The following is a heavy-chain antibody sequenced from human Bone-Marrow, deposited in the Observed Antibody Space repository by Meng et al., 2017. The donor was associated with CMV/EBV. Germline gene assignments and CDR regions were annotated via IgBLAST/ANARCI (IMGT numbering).Heavy chain of an antibody. J-gene: IGHJ3*02. D-gene: IGHD2-2*01. CDR2: IKQDGSEK. CDR3: ARAGGYQRAQGYAFDI. V-gene: IGHV3-7*01. CDR1: GFTLSRYA. Sequence: GESLKISCAASGFTLSRYAMHWVRQAPGKGLEWVANIKQDGSEKYYVDSVKGRFTISRDNAKNSLYLQMNSLRAEDTAVYYCARAGGYQRAQGYAFDIWGQGTMVTVSS.